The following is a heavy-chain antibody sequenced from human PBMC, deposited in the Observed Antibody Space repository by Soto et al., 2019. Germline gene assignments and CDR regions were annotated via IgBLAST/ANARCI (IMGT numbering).Heavy chain of an antibody. D-gene: IGHD2-2*01. J-gene: IGHJ4*02. CDR1: GGSISYYY. CDR3: AREGACTGNTCYVGYFDY. V-gene: IGHV4-59*01. CDR2: IYYSGST. Sequence: SETLSLTCTVSGGSISYYYWSWIRQSPGKGLEWIGYIYYSGSTDYNPSLKSRVTISVEKSKRQFSLKLNSVTTADTAVYYCAREGACTGNTCYVGYFDYWGQGALVTVS.